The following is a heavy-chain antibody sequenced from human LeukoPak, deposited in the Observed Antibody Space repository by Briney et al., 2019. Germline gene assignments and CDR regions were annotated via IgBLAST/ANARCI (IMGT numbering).Heavy chain of an antibody. Sequence: GGSLRLSCAASGFTFSSYAMSWVRQAPGKGLEWVSAISGSGGSTYYADSVKGRFTISRDNSKNTLYLQMNSLRAEDTAVYYCARDYTVLNWFDPWGQGTLVAVSS. V-gene: IGHV3-23*01. CDR2: ISGSGGST. CDR1: GFTFSSYA. D-gene: IGHD5/OR15-5a*01. J-gene: IGHJ5*02. CDR3: ARDYTVLNWFDP.